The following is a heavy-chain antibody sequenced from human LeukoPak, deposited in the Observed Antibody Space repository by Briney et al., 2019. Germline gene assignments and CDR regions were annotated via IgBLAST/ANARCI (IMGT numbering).Heavy chain of an antibody. Sequence: GASVSVSCTASGYTFTSYGITWVRQAPGQGLEWMGWISGYKGNTNYAETLQGRVTITTDTSTSTAYMELGSLRSEDTAVYYCARREVGATQRDFDYWGQGTLVTVSS. CDR3: ARREVGATQRDFDY. CDR2: ISGYKGNT. V-gene: IGHV1-18*01. D-gene: IGHD1-26*01. J-gene: IGHJ4*02. CDR1: GYTFTSYG.